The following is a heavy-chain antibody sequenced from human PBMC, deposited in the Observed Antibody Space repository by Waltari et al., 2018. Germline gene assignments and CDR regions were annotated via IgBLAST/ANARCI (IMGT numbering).Heavy chain of an antibody. V-gene: IGHV3-30-3*01. D-gene: IGHD6-6*01. Sequence: QVQLVESGGGVVQPGRSLRLSCAASGFTFSSYAMHWVRQAPGKGLEWVAVISYEGSNKYYADSVKGRFTISRANSKNTLYLQMNSLRAEDTAVYYCASSSSYYYMDVWGKGTTVTISS. CDR3: ASSSSYYYMDV. J-gene: IGHJ6*03. CDR1: GFTFSSYA. CDR2: ISYEGSNK.